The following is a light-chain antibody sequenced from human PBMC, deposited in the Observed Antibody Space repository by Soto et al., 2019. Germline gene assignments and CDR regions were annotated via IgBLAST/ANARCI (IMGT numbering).Light chain of an antibody. CDR2: GAS. CDR3: QHYGSFPLT. CDR1: QSVNASY. J-gene: IGKJ4*01. V-gene: IGKV3-20*01. Sequence: EIVLTQSPGILSLSPGDSATLACRASQSVNASYFAWYQQKPAQAPRLVIFGASNRATDIPERFGGSGSGTDFTLTIRRLAPDDFAVYYCQHYGSFPLTFGGGTRVEI.